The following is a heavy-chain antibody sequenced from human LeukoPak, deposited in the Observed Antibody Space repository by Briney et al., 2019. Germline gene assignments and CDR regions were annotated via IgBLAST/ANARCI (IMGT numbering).Heavy chain of an antibody. CDR3: ARGGNYYDSSLYFDY. CDR2: IIPILGIA. Sequence: ASVKVCCKASGGTFSSYTISWVRQAPGQGLEWMGRIIPILGIADYAQKFQGRATITADKSTSTAYMELSSLRSEDTAVYYCARGGNYYDSSLYFDYWGQGTLVTVSS. V-gene: IGHV1-69*02. D-gene: IGHD3-22*01. J-gene: IGHJ4*02. CDR1: GGTFSSYT.